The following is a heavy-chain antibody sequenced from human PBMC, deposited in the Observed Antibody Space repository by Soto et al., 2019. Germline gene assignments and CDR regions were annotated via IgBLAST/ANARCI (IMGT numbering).Heavy chain of an antibody. CDR1: GGSISSGGYS. J-gene: IGHJ6*02. Sequence: PSETLSLTCAVSGGSISSGGYSWSWIRQPPGKGLEWIGYIYHSGSIYYNPSLKSRVTISVDRSKNQFSLKLSSVTAADTAVYYCARGSSIAGLYYGMDVWGQGTTVTVS. CDR2: IYHSGSI. D-gene: IGHD6-6*01. CDR3: ARGSSIAGLYYGMDV. V-gene: IGHV4-30-2*01.